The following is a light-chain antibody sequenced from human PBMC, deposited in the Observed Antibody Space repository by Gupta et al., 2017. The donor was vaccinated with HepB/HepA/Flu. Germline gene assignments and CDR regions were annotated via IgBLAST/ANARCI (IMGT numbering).Light chain of an antibody. V-gene: IGLV2-14*03. CDR3: SSYIGSSTV. CDR1: SSDVGGYNY. Sequence: QSALTQPASVSGSPGQSITISCTRTSSDVGGYNYVSWYQQHPGKAPKLIIYDVDNRPSGVSNRFSGSKSGNTASLTISGLQAEDEADYYCSSYIGSSTVFGGGTKLTVL. J-gene: IGLJ2*01. CDR2: DVD.